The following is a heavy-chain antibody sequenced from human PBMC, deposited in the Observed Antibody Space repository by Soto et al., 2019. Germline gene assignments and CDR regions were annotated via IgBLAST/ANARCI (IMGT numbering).Heavy chain of an antibody. V-gene: IGHV1-3*01. Sequence: GASVKVSCKASGYTFTSYSMHWVRQAPGQRLEWMGWINAGNGNTKYSQKFQGRVTMTTDTSTSTAYMELRSLRSDDTAVYYCARGRYDFWGGSTNWFDPWGQGTQVTVSS. CDR2: INAGNGNT. CDR3: ARGRYDFWGGSTNWFDP. CDR1: GYTFTSYS. J-gene: IGHJ5*02. D-gene: IGHD3-3*01.